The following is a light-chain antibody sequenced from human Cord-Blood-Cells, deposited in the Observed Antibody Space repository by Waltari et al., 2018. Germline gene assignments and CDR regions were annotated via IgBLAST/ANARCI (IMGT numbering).Light chain of an antibody. CDR2: DVS. Sequence: QSALTHPASVSGSPGQSITISCTGTSSAVGGYNYVSWYQQHPGKAPKLMIYDVSNRPSGVSNRFSGSKSGNTASLTISGLQAEDEADYYCSSYTSSSTRVFGGGTKLTVL. J-gene: IGLJ2*01. CDR3: SSYTSSSTRV. V-gene: IGLV2-14*01. CDR1: SSAVGGYNY.